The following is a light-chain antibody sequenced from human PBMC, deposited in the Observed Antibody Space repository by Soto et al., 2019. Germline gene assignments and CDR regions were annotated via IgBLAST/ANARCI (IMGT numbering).Light chain of an antibody. CDR2: GAS. Sequence: DIQLTQSPSFLSASVGDRVTITCRASQGTSSYLAWFQQKPGRAPKLLIYGASTLQSGVPARFSGSGSGTDFTLTISNLQPEDFATYYRQQLNAYPLTFGQGTLLEI. CDR3: QQLNAYPLT. CDR1: QGTSSY. J-gene: IGKJ5*01. V-gene: IGKV1-9*01.